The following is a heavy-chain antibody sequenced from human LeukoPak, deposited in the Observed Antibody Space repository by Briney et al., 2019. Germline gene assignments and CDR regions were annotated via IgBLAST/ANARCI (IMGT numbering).Heavy chain of an antibody. J-gene: IGHJ5*02. CDR1: GCSFSSYD. V-gene: IGHV3-13*01. Sequence: QPGGSLRLSCAASGCSFSSYDMHWVRQPTGKGLEWVSAIGTAGDTYYSDSVKGRFTISREDAKNSLYLQMNNLRAGDTAVYFCARGHTLTGYYNFDWFDPWGQGTLVTVSS. CDR3: ARGHTLTGYYNFDWFDP. CDR2: IGTAGDT. D-gene: IGHD3-9*01.